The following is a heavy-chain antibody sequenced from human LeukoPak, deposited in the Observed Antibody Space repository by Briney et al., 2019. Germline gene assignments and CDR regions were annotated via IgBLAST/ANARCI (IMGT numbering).Heavy chain of an antibody. CDR3: ARHYTYYYDSSGYSLDP. CDR2: TYLGDSDT. CDR1: GYSFTSYW. D-gene: IGHD3-22*01. Sequence: GESLKISCKGSGYSFTSYWIGWVRQMPGKGRDGMGFTYLGDSDTRYSPSFQGQVTISADKSISTAYLQWSSLKASDTAMYYCARHYTYYYDSSGYSLDPWGQGTLVTVSS. V-gene: IGHV5-51*01. J-gene: IGHJ5*02.